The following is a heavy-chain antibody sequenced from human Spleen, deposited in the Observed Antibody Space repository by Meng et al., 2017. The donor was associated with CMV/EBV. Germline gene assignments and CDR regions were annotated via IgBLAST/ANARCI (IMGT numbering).Heavy chain of an antibody. CDR2: IDHGGST. Sequence: VWGGFCRSSSWGLMWLPTGQGLAWFVSIDHGGSTNSNPSIKGRVSISVDTSKKQFSLRLSSVTAADTAVYYGARGLAYSGYLGYFDYWGQGTLVTVSS. V-gene: IGHV4-34*01. CDR1: GGFCRSSS. J-gene: IGHJ4*02. CDR3: ARGLAYSGYLGYFDY. D-gene: IGHD5-12*01.